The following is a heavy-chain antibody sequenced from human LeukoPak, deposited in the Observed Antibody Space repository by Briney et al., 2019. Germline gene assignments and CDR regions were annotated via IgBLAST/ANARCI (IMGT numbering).Heavy chain of an antibody. V-gene: IGHV3-23*01. Sequence: PGGSLRLSCEASGFTCIIFTMSWVRQAPGKGLEWISTINSNGDSTYYADSVKGRFTISIDNSKYTLYLQMNSLRAEDTAVFYCAKVAEMGTILGNFDNWGQGTLVTVSS. CDR1: GFTCIIFT. CDR3: AKVAEMGTILGNFDN. J-gene: IGHJ4*02. D-gene: IGHD5-24*01. CDR2: INSNGDST.